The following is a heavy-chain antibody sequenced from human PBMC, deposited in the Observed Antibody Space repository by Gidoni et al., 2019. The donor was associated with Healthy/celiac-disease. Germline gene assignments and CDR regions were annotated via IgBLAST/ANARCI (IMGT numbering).Heavy chain of an antibody. D-gene: IGHD6-13*01. V-gene: IGHV3-23*01. CDR1: GFPFSSYA. Sequence: EVQLLESGGGLVQPGGSLRLSCAASGFPFSSYAMGWGRQAPGKGLEWVSAISGSGGSTYYADSVKGRFTISRDNSKNTLYLQMNSLRAEDTAVYYCAKDTPAYSSSWYIFDYWGQGTLVTVSS. J-gene: IGHJ4*02. CDR2: ISGSGGST. CDR3: AKDTPAYSSSWYIFDY.